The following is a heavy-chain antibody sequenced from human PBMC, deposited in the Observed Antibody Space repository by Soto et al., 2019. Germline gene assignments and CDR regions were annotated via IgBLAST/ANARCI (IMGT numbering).Heavy chain of an antibody. CDR1: GFTFSSYG. CDR2: ISYDGSNK. V-gene: IGHV3-30*18. D-gene: IGHD1-26*01. Sequence: PGGSLRLSCAASGFTFSSYGMHWVRQAPGKGLEWVAVISYDGSNKYYADSVKGRFTISRDNSKNTLYLQMNSLRAEDTAVYYCAKDVSGSYSSVPYYFDYWGQGTQVTVSS. J-gene: IGHJ4*02. CDR3: AKDVSGSYSSVPYYFDY.